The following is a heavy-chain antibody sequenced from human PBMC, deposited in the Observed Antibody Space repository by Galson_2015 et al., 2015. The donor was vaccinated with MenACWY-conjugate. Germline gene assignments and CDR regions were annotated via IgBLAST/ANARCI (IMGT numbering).Heavy chain of an antibody. CDR1: GFTFSSYW. J-gene: IGHJ4*02. D-gene: IGHD4-17*01. CDR3: VRTLTPVTTVASH. CDR2: SRDNTNSYTT. V-gene: IGHV3-72*01. Sequence: SLRLSCAASGFTFSSYWMSWVRQAPGKGLEWIGRSRDNTNSYTTEYAASVKGRFTISRDHSKNSLYLHMNSLKTEDTAVYYCVRTLTPVTTVASHWGQGTLVTVSS.